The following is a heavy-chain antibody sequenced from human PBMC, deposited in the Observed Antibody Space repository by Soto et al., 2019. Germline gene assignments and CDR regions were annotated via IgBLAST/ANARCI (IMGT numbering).Heavy chain of an antibody. Sequence: PGGSLRLSCAASGFTFSSFGIHWVRQAPGKGLEWVAVISYDGTEEKYADSVKGRATVSRGNSKNTVYLQMNRLRGDDSAIYYCAKDSKSVSVSAARVYGMDVWGQGTTVTVSS. CDR3: AKDSKSVSVSAARVYGMDV. V-gene: IGHV3-30*18. CDR2: ISYDGTEE. CDR1: GFTFSSFG. J-gene: IGHJ6*02. D-gene: IGHD2-2*01.